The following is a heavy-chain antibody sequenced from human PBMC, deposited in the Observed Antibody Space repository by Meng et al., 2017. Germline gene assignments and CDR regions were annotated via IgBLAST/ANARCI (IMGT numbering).Heavy chain of an antibody. CDR1: GGSISGGGYY. CDR2: INHSGST. D-gene: IGHD6-13*01. J-gene: IGHJ6*02. V-gene: IGHV4-31*03. CDR3: ARYGGSSWSYYYYYYGMDV. Sequence: LRLSCTVSGGSISGGGYYWSWIRQHPGKGLEWIGEINHSGSTNYNPSLKSRVTISVDTSKNQFSLKLSPVTAADTTVYYCARYGGSSWSYYYYYYGMDVWGQGTTVTVSS.